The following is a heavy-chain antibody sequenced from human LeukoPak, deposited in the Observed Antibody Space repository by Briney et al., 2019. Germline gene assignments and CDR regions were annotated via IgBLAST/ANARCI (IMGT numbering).Heavy chain of an antibody. J-gene: IGHJ4*02. V-gene: IGHV3-48*01. CDR3: ANLIAVAESYFDY. Sequence: PGGSLRLSCAASGFTFGSYSMNWVRQAPGKGLEWISYISSGSRTIYYADSVEGRFTVSRDNAKNSLYLQMRSLRAEDTAVYYCANLIAVAESYFDYWGQGTLVTVSS. D-gene: IGHD6-19*01. CDR2: ISSGSRTI. CDR1: GFTFGSYS.